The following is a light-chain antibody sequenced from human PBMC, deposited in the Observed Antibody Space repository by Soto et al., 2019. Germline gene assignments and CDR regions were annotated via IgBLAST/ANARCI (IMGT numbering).Light chain of an antibody. CDR2: AAS. V-gene: IGKV3-15*01. Sequence: EIVMTQSPATLSVSPGERATLSCMASQSVSSNLAWYQQKPGQAPRLLIYAASTRATGIPARFSGSGSGTEFTLTISSLQSEDFAVYYCQQYNNWPVFGQGTKVEIK. CDR3: QQYNNWPV. J-gene: IGKJ1*01. CDR1: QSVSSN.